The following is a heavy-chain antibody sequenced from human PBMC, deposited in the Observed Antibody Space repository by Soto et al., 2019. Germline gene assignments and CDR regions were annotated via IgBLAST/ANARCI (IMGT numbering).Heavy chain of an antibody. CDR3: AVSPDEFQFVSGGGQLDY. Sequence: EVQLLESGGGLVQPGGSLRLSCTVSGFPYSTYAMNWVRQAPGKGLEWVSTISGGGGSTEYADSVKGRFSVSRDNLKNTLYLEMNSLRGEDTAVYYCAVSPDEFQFVSGGGQLDYWGQGTLVTVSS. J-gene: IGHJ4*02. CDR1: GFPYSTYA. CDR2: ISGGGGST. D-gene: IGHD2-8*02. V-gene: IGHV3-23*01.